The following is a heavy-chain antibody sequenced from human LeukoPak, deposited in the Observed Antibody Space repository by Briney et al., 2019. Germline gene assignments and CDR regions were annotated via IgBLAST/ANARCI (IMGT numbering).Heavy chain of an antibody. CDR1: GGSLSSHY. J-gene: IGHJ4*02. V-gene: IGHV4-59*08. Sequence: SETLSLTCTVSGGSLSSHYWSWIRQPPGKGLEWIGYIYGSGSTHYDPSLRSRVTISEDTSKNQFSLKLTSVTAADTAVYYCARNVGWYSHDSWGQGTLDTVSS. D-gene: IGHD6-19*01. CDR2: IYGSGST. CDR3: ARNVGWYSHDS.